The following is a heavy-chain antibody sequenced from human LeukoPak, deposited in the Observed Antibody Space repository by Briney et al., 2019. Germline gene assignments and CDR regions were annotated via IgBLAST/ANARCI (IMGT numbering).Heavy chain of an antibody. J-gene: IGHJ4*02. CDR3: ARDPHIAAAGTIFDY. Sequence: PGGSLRLSCGVSGFTLSSCSMNWVRQAQGKGLEWVSYISSSSTTRYYADSVKGRFTISRDNAKNSLYLQMNSLRDEDSAVYYCARDPHIAAAGTIFDYWGQGTLVTVSS. CDR1: GFTLSSCS. CDR2: ISSSSTTR. D-gene: IGHD6-13*01. V-gene: IGHV3-48*02.